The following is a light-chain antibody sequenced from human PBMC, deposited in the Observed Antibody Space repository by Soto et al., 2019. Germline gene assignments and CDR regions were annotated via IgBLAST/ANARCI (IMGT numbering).Light chain of an antibody. V-gene: IGKV1-9*01. CDR3: QQLNRFPLT. CDR1: EAIGSY. CDR2: AAS. Sequence: DIQLTQSPSFLSASVGDRITITCRASEAIGSYLAWYQQKPGEAPNLLIYAASTLQSGVPSRFSGSGSGAEFTLTISSLQPDDSATYYCQQLNRFPLTFGGGTKVEIK. J-gene: IGKJ4*01.